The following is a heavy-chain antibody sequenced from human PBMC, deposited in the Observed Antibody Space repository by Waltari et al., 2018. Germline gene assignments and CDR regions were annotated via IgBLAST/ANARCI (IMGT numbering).Heavy chain of an antibody. CDR3: ARGGTDFWTGGEDRYYFDY. V-gene: IGHV3-48*03. D-gene: IGHD3-3*01. J-gene: IGHJ4*02. CDR1: GFTFIGYE. Sequence: EVQLVESGGGLVQPGGSLRPSGAPSGFTFIGYEFTWVRQAPGKGLEWVSYISSSGSTIYYEDSVKGRFTISRDNAKNSLYLQMNNVRPEDTAVYFCARGGTDFWTGGEDRYYFDYWGQGTLVTVSS. CDR2: ISSSGSTI.